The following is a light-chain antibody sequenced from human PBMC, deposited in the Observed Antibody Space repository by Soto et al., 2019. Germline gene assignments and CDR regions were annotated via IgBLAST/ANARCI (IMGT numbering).Light chain of an antibody. CDR3: QTWGTGISVV. Sequence: QLVLTQSPSASASLGASVKLTCTLSSGHSNYAIAWHQQQPEKGPRYLMKLNNDGSHSKGDGIPDRFSGSSSGAERYLTISSLQSEDESDYYCQTWGTGISVVFGGGTKLTVL. V-gene: IGLV4-69*01. CDR2: LNNDGSH. CDR1: SGHSNYA. J-gene: IGLJ2*01.